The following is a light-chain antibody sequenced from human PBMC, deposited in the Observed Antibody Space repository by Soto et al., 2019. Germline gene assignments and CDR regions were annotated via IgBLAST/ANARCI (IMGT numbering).Light chain of an antibody. Sequence: EIVLTQSPDTLSLSLGERATLSCRASQSVSSSYLAWYRQKPGQAPRLLIYDASSRATGIPDRFTGSGSGTDFTLTITRLEPEDFAVYYCQYYGASPQTFGQGTKVEIK. J-gene: IGKJ1*01. CDR3: QYYGASPQT. CDR2: DAS. V-gene: IGKV3-20*01. CDR1: QSVSSSY.